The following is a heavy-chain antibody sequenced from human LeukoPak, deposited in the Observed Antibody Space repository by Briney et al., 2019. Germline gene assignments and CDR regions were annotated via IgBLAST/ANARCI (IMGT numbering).Heavy chain of an antibody. CDR1: GGSISSYY. CDR2: IYYSGST. J-gene: IGHJ4*02. D-gene: IGHD6-19*01. CDR3: ARHYSGWYNFFDF. Sequence: PSETLSLTCTVSGGSISSYYWGWVRQPPGKGLEWIGTIYYSGSTYYNPSLKSRVTISVDTSKNQFSLKLTSVAAADTAVYYCARHYSGWYNFFDFWGQGTLVTVSS. V-gene: IGHV4-39*01.